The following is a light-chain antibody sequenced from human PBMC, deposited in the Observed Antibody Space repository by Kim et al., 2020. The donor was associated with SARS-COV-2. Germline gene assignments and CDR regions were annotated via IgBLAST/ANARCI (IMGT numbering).Light chain of an antibody. CDR2: GAS. V-gene: IGKV3-20*01. CDR1: QSVDSIY. CDR3: QQYGSSPPIT. Sequence: PGERAPLSCTASQSVDSIYLAWYQHKPGQAPRLLISGASSMATGIPDRFSVSGSGTDFTLTISRLETEDFAVYYCQQYGSSPPITFGQGTRLEIK. J-gene: IGKJ5*01.